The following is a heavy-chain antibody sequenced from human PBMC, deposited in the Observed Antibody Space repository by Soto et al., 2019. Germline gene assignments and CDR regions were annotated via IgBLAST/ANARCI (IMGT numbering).Heavy chain of an antibody. CDR2: ISGSGGST. CDR3: AKDLLLWLGKEGVFNI. J-gene: IGHJ3*02. V-gene: IGHV3-23*01. CDR1: GFTFSSYA. D-gene: IGHD3-10*01. Sequence: GGSLRLSCAASGFTFSSYAMSWVRQAPGKGLEWVSAISGSGGSTYYADSVKGRFTISRDNSKNTLYLQMNSLRAEDTAVYYWAKDLLLWLGKEGVFNIGGQGTRVTVSS.